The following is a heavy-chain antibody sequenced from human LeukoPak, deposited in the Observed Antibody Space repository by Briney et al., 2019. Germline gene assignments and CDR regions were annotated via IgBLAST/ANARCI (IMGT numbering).Heavy chain of an antibody. J-gene: IGHJ4*02. Sequence: ASVKVSCKASGYTFTKYGISWVRQAPGQGLEWMGWISAYDGYTNHAQKLQGRVTMTTDSSTSTAYMELSSLRSEDTAVYYCAAGGYCSGGSCYRPVDYWGQGTLVTVSS. CDR3: AAGGYCSGGSCYRPVDY. V-gene: IGHV1-18*01. CDR1: GYTFTKYG. CDR2: ISAYDGYT. D-gene: IGHD2-15*01.